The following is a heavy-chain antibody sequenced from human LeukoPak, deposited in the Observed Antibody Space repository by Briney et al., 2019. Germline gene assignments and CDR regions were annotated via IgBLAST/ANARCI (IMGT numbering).Heavy chain of an antibody. V-gene: IGHV4-61*02. Sequence: SETLSLTCTVSGGSISSGDYYWSWIRQPAGKGLEWIGRIYTSGSTNYNPSLKSRVTISVDTSKNQFSLKLSSVTAADTAVYYCARSTYSYYFDYWGQGTLVTVSS. CDR3: ARSTYSYYFDY. CDR2: IYTSGST. J-gene: IGHJ4*02. D-gene: IGHD2-15*01. CDR1: GGSISSGDYY.